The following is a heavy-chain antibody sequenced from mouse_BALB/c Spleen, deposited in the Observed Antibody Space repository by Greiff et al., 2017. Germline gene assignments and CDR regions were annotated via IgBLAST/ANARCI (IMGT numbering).Heavy chain of an antibody. J-gene: IGHJ2*01. Sequence: EVMLVESGGGLVKPGGSLKLSCAASGFTFSDYYMYWVRQTPEKRLEWVATISDGGSYTYYPDSVKGRFTISRDNAKNNLYLQMSSLKSEDTAMYYCARDHYGSSYFDYWGQGTTLTVSS. D-gene: IGHD1-1*01. CDR3: ARDHYGSSYFDY. CDR1: GFTFSDYY. V-gene: IGHV5-4*02. CDR2: ISDGGSYT.